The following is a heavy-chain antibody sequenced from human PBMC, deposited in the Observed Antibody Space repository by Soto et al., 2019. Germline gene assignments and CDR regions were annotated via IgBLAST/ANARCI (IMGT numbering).Heavy chain of an antibody. CDR1: GGSISSGGYS. D-gene: IGHD6-19*01. V-gene: IGHV4-30-2*01. J-gene: IGHJ4*02. Sequence: LSETLCLTCAGSGGSISSGGYSWSWIRQPPGKGLEWIGYIYHSGSTYYNPSLKSRVTISVDRSKNQFSLKLSSVTAADTAVYYCARAGGLGAVAVDYWGQGTLVTVSS. CDR2: IYHSGST. CDR3: ARAGGLGAVAVDY.